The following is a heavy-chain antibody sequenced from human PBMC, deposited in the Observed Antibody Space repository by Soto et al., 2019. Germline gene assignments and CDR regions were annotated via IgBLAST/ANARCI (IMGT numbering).Heavy chain of an antibody. D-gene: IGHD3-9*01. Sequence: EVQLLESGGGLVQPGGSLRLSCAASGFTFSSYAMSGVRQAPGKGLGWVSAISGSGGSTYYADSVKGRFTVSRDNSKNTLYLQMNSLRAEDTAVYYCAKVKQEYDILTGFDYWGQGTLVTVSS. J-gene: IGHJ4*02. CDR2: ISGSGGST. CDR1: GFTFSSYA. CDR3: AKVKQEYDILTGFDY. V-gene: IGHV3-23*01.